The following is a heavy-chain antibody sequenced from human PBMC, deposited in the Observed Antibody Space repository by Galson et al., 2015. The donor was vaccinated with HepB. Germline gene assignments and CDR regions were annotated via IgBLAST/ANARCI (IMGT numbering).Heavy chain of an antibody. D-gene: IGHD3-3*02. V-gene: IGHV5-51*01. CDR1: GYSFTSYW. Sequence: SGAEVKKPGESLKISCKGSGYSFTSYWIGWVRQMPGKGLEWMGIIYPGDSDTRYSPSFQGQVTISADKSISTAYLQWSSLKASDTAMYYCARQHRIFGVVMTNWFDPWGQGTLVTVSS. J-gene: IGHJ5*02. CDR2: IYPGDSDT. CDR3: ARQHRIFGVVMTNWFDP.